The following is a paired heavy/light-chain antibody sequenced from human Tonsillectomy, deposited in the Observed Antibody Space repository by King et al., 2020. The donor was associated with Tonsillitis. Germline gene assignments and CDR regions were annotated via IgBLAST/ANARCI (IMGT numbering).Heavy chain of an antibody. Sequence: EVQLVESGGGLVQPGGSLRLSCAASGFTFSGHAMNWVRQAPGKGPEWISYISSTSSGIYYADSVKGRFTISRDNAKDSVYLQMNSLRADDTAVYYCARGAQAVIRGYFDSWGHGTLVTVSS. D-gene: IGHD2-21*01. CDR1: GFTFSGHA. V-gene: IGHV3-48*01. CDR3: ARGAQAVIRGYFDS. CDR2: ISSTSSGI. J-gene: IGHJ4*01.
Light chain of an antibody. CDR2: WAS. J-gene: IGKJ3*01. V-gene: IGKV4-1*01. CDR3: QQYYSTPFFT. CDR1: QSVLYSSDKKNY. Sequence: DIVMTQSPESLAVSLGERATINCRSSQSVLYSSDKKNYLAWYQQKPGQPPKLLIYWASTRESGVPDRFSGSGSGTDFTLTISSLQAEDVAVYYCQQYYSTPFFTFGPGTTVNIK.